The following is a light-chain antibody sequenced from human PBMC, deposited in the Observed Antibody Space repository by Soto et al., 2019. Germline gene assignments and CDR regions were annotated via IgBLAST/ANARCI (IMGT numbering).Light chain of an antibody. V-gene: IGLV2-14*01. CDR1: SSDVGGYNY. CDR3: SSYTRSTTPYGV. J-gene: IGLJ3*02. CDR2: DVS. Sequence: QSVLTQPASVSGSPGQSITISCTGTSSDVGGYNYVSWYQQHPGKAPKLMIYDVSNRPSGISNRFSGSKSGNTASLTISGLQAEDEAEYYCSSYTRSTTPYGVFGGGTKLTVL.